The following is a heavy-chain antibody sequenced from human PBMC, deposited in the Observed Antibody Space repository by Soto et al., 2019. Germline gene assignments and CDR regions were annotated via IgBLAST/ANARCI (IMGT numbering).Heavy chain of an antibody. D-gene: IGHD2-21*01. CDR2: IYFSGST. Sequence: SETLYVTCAVSGGSIRSDDSYWTWIRQAPGKGLEWIGYIYFSGSTYYNPSLESRVDISMDASKNQFSLKLRSVTAADTAVYYCARSTGRYWGHGTPVT. CDR3: ARSTGRY. J-gene: IGHJ4*01. CDR1: GGSIRSDDSY. V-gene: IGHV4-30-4*01.